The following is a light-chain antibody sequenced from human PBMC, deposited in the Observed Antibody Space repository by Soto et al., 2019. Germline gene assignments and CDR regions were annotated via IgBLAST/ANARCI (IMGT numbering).Light chain of an antibody. Sequence: DIQMTQSPSTLSASVGDRVTITCRASQSINNWLAWYQQKPGKAPKLLIYRASSLDNGVPSRFSGRGSGTEFTFTITSLQPDDFATYYCQQYSSASTFGQGTKVEI. V-gene: IGKV1-5*03. CDR2: RAS. J-gene: IGKJ1*01. CDR3: QQYSSAST. CDR1: QSINNW.